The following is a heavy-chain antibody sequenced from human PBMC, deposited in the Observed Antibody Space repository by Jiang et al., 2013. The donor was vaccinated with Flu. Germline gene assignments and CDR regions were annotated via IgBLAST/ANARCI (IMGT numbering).Heavy chain of an antibody. D-gene: IGHD5-18*01. CDR3: ARGNTAMAPFDY. CDR1: GFTFSSYG. J-gene: IGHJ4*02. V-gene: IGHV3-33*01. CDR2: IWYDGSNK. Sequence: VQLLESGGGVVQPGRSLRLSCAASGFTFSSYGMHWVRQAPGKGLEWVAVIWYDGSNKYYADSVKGRFTISRDNSKNTLYLQMNSLRAEDTAVYYCARGNTAMAPFDYWAREPWSPSPQ.